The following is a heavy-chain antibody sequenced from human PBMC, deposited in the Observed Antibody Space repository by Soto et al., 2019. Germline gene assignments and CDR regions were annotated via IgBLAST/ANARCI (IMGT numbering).Heavy chain of an antibody. V-gene: IGHV3-30-3*01. J-gene: IGHJ4*02. CDR1: GFTFSSYS. CDR3: ARDRGGIYRFDY. CDR2: ISSDGSNK. D-gene: IGHD1-26*01. Sequence: GVSLRLSFAASGFTFSSYSMHWVRQAPGKGLEWVAVISSDGSNKYYTDSVKGRFTISRDNSKNTLYLQMNSLGAEDTAFYYCARDRGGIYRFDYWGQGTLVTVSS.